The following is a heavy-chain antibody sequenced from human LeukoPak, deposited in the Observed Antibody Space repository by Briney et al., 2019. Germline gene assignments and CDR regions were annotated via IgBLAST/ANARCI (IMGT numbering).Heavy chain of an antibody. Sequence: EGSLRLSCAASGFTFSGYWMHWARQAPGKGLVWVSCIKGDGSDTGYADSVKGRFTISRDNAKNMLYLQMNSLRVEDTAVYYCARDPRNKGFDPWGQGTLVTVSA. CDR3: ARDPRNKGFDP. J-gene: IGHJ5*02. CDR1: GFTFSGYW. V-gene: IGHV3-74*01. CDR2: IKGDGSDT. D-gene: IGHD1/OR15-1a*01.